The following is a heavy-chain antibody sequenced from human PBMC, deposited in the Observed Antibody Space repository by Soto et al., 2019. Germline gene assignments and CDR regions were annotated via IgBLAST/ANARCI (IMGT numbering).Heavy chain of an antibody. V-gene: IGHV1-18*01. Sequence: GASVKVSCKAPGYTFTNYGLSWARQAPGQGLEWMGWINVYNGNTKYAQKVQGRVTMTTDTSTSTAYMELRSLRSDDTAVYYCARGVGSGSYYNQYNWFDPWGQGTLVTVSS. CDR3: ARGVGSGSYYNQYNWFDP. CDR1: GYTFTNYG. J-gene: IGHJ5*02. D-gene: IGHD3-10*01. CDR2: INVYNGNT.